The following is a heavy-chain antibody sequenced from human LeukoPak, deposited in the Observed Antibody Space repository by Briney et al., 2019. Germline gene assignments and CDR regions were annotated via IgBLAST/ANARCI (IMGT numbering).Heavy chain of an antibody. CDR3: AKRGYCSGGSCYSASQH. Sequence: SGGSLRLSCAASGFTFSSYSMNWVRQAPGKGLDWVSSISSSSSYIYYADSVKGRFTISRDNAKNSLYLQMNSLRAEDTAVYYCAKRGYCSGGSCYSASQHWGQGTLVTVSS. V-gene: IGHV3-21*01. J-gene: IGHJ1*01. D-gene: IGHD2-15*01. CDR1: GFTFSSYS. CDR2: ISSSSSYI.